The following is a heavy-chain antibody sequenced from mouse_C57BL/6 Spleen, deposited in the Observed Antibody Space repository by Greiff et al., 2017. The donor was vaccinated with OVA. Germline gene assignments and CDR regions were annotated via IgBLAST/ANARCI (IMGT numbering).Heavy chain of an antibody. V-gene: IGHV1-9*01. J-gene: IGHJ3*01. CDR3: ARYYCDCDGGFAY. D-gene: IGHD2-4*01. Sequence: VKLMESGAELMKPGASVKLSCKATGYTFTGYWIEWVKQRPGHGLEWIGEILPGSGSTTYTEKFKGKATFTADTSSNTAYMQLSSLTTEDSAIYYCARYYCDCDGGFAYWGQGTLVTVSA. CDR1: GYTFTGYW. CDR2: ILPGSGST.